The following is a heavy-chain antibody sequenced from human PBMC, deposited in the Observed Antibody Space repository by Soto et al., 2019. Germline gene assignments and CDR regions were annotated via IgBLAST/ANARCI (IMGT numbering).Heavy chain of an antibody. J-gene: IGHJ4*02. CDR1: GGSFSGYY. CDR3: ARAGDSSGYAEY. CDR2: INHSGRT. D-gene: IGHD3-22*01. V-gene: IGHV4-34*01. Sequence: PSETLSLTCAVYGGSFSGYYWSWIRQPPGKGLEWIGEINHSGRTNYNPSLKSRVTISADTSKNQFSLKLSSVTAADTAVYYCARAGDSSGYAEYWGQGTLVTVSS.